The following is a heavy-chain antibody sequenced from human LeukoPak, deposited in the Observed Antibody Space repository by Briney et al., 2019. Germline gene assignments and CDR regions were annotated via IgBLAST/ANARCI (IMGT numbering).Heavy chain of an antibody. V-gene: IGHV3-64*01. CDR3: ARGKGIYCGGDCSALDY. Sequence: GGSLRLFCAASGFTFSTYAMHWVRQAPGKGLEYVSAISTNGGNTYYANSVKGRFTISRDNSKNTLFLQMGSLRAEDVAVYYCARGKGIYCGGDCSALDYWGQGALVTVSS. J-gene: IGHJ4*02. D-gene: IGHD2-21*02. CDR1: GFTFSTYA. CDR2: ISTNGGNT.